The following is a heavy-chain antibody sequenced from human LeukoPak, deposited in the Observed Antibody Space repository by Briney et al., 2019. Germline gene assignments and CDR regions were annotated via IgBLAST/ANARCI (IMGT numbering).Heavy chain of an antibody. CDR2: IIPIFGTA. J-gene: IGHJ4*02. Sequence: SVKVSCKASEGTFSSYAISWVRQAPGQGLEWMGRIIPIFGTANYAQKFLGRVTITADKSTSTVYMELSSLRSEDTAVYYCARARPSGFIDYWDDWSQGTLVTVSS. D-gene: IGHD4/OR15-4a*01. V-gene: IGHV1-69*06. CDR3: ARARPSGFIDYWDD. CDR1: EGTFSSYA.